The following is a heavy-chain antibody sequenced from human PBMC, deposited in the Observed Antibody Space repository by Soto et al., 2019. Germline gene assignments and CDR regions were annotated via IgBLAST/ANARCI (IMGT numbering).Heavy chain of an antibody. CDR3: ARHGTIAAAGRWYLVGSYYYYGMDV. CDR1: GGSISSSSYY. D-gene: IGHD6-13*01. CDR2: IYYSGST. V-gene: IGHV4-39*01. J-gene: IGHJ6*02. Sequence: SETLSLTCTVSGGSISSSSYYWGWIRQPPGKGLEWIGSIYYSGSTYYNPSLKSRVTISVDTSKNQFSLKLSSVTAADTAVYYCARHGTIAAAGRWYLVGSYYYYGMDVWGQGTTVTVSS.